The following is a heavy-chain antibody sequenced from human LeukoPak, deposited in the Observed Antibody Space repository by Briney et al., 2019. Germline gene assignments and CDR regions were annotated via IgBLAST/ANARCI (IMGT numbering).Heavy chain of an antibody. Sequence: GGSLRLSCAASGFTFSSYAMSWVRQAPGKGLEWVSAISGSGGSTYYADSVKGRFTISRDNSKNTLYLQMNSLRAEDTAVYYCASSRITIFGVVIISSYWGQGTLVTVSS. CDR1: GFTFSSYA. CDR3: ASSRITIFGVVIISSY. D-gene: IGHD3-3*01. V-gene: IGHV3-23*01. CDR2: ISGSGGST. J-gene: IGHJ4*02.